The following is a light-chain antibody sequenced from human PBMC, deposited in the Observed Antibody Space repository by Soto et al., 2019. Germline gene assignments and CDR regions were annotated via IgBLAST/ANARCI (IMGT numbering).Light chain of an antibody. V-gene: IGKV1-39*01. CDR2: IAS. CDR1: QDIRSY. Sequence: DIHMTQSPPSLSASIGDRVTITCRASQDIRSYLNWYQQQPGKAPNLLISIASTLQSGVPSRFSGSGFGTEFTLTISSLQPEDFATYYCQQSYGSPYTFGQGTKLEIE. CDR3: QQSYGSPYT. J-gene: IGKJ2*01.